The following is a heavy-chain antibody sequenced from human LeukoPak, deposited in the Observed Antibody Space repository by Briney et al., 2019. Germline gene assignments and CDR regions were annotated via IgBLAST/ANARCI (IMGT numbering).Heavy chain of an antibody. CDR2: ISSSSSYI. CDR1: GFTFSSYS. CDR3: ARDTPPLTYYYDSSGYRYFDY. D-gene: IGHD3-22*01. V-gene: IGHV3-21*01. Sequence: GGSLRLSCAASGFTFSSYSMNWVRQAPGKGLEWVSSISSSSSYIYYADSVKGRFTISRDNAKNSLYLQMNSLRAEDTAVYYCARDTPPLTYYYDSSGYRYFDYWGQGTLVTVSS. J-gene: IGHJ4*02.